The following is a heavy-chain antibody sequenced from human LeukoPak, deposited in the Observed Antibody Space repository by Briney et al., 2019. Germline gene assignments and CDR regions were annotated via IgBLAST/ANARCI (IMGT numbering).Heavy chain of an antibody. CDR1: GGSISSSSYY. CDR3: ARGDGYNYRQLYFDL. CDR2: IYYSGST. J-gene: IGHJ2*01. D-gene: IGHD5-24*01. Sequence: PSETLSLTCTVSGGSISSSSYYWGWIRQPPGKGLEWIGSIYYSGSTYYNPSLKSRVTISVDTSKNQFSLKLSSVTAADTAVYYCARGDGYNYRQLYFDLWGRDTLVTVSS. V-gene: IGHV4-39*07.